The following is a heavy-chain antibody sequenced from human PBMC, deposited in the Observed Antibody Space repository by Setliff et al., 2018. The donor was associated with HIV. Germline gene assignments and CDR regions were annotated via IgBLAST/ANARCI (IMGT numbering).Heavy chain of an antibody. Sequence: SVKVSCKASGGTFSSYAISWVRQAPGQGLEWMGGIIPIFGTANYAQKFQGRVTITTDESTNTAYMELSSLRSEDTAVYYCARSLTILISAFDIWGQGTMVTVSS. CDR1: GGTFSSYA. V-gene: IGHV1-69*05. CDR3: ARSLTILISAFDI. J-gene: IGHJ3*02. D-gene: IGHD3-3*01. CDR2: IIPIFGTA.